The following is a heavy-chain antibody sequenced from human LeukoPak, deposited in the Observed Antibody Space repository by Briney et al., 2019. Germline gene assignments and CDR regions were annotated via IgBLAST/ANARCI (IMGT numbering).Heavy chain of an antibody. CDR3: AREIHGYLGYYFDY. CDR1: GFTVSSNY. Sequence: PGGSLRLSCAASGFTVSSNYMSWVRQAPGKGLEWVSVIYSGGSTYYADSVKGRFTISRHNSKNTLYLQMNSLRAEDTAVYYCAREIHGYLGYYFDYWGQGTLVTVSS. CDR2: IYSGGST. V-gene: IGHV3-53*04. D-gene: IGHD5-18*01. J-gene: IGHJ4*02.